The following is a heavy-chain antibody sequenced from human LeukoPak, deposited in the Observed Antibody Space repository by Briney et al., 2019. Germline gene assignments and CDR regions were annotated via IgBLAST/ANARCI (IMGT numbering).Heavy chain of an antibody. CDR1: GYSFTSYW. J-gene: IGHJ6*02. D-gene: IGHD2-2*01. Sequence: GASLKISCKGSGYSFTSYWIGWVLQMPGKGLEWMGVIYPGDSDTRYSPSFQGQVTISADKSISPAYLQWSSLKASDTAMYYCARLGAVVTAAMSYHYGMDVWGQGTTVTVSS. V-gene: IGHV5-51*01. CDR2: IYPGDSDT. CDR3: ARLGAVVTAAMSYHYGMDV.